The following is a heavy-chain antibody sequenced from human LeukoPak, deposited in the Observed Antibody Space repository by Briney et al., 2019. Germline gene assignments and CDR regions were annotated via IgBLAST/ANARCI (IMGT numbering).Heavy chain of an antibody. D-gene: IGHD5-24*01. CDR1: GFTFDDYA. CDR3: AKDIYRGLDMATRPDY. Sequence: GGSLRLSCALSGFTFDDYAMHWVRQAPGKGLEWVSLISGDAGSTYYADSVKGRFTISRDDSKNSLYLQMNSLRTEDTAFYYCAKDIYRGLDMATRPDYWGQGTLVTVSS. CDR2: ISGDAGST. V-gene: IGHV3-43*02. J-gene: IGHJ4*02.